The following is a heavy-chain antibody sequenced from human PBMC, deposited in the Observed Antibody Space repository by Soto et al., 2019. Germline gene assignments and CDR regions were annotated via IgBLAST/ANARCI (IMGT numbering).Heavy chain of an antibody. CDR1: GYSFTSHW. J-gene: IGHJ4*02. D-gene: IGHD6-13*01. CDR2: IDPSDSYT. Sequence: GESLKISCKGSGYSFTSHWISWVGQMPGKGLEWMGRIDPSDSYTNYSPSFQGHVTISADKSISTAYLQWSSLKASDTAMYYCARGWIADLYYFDYWGQGTLVTVSS. V-gene: IGHV5-10-1*01. CDR3: ARGWIADLYYFDY.